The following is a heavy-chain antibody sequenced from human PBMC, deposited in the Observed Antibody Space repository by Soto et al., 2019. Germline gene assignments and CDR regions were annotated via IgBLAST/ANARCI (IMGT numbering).Heavy chain of an antibody. CDR3: AREPIPTVRYYYGMDV. V-gene: IGHV3-23*01. J-gene: IGHJ6*02. CDR1: GFTFSSYA. Sequence: EVQLLESGGGLVQPGGSLRLSCVASGFTFSSYAMSWVRQAPGKGLEWVSAISGSGGSTYYADSVKGRFTISRDNSKNTLYLQMNSLRAEDTAVYYCAREPIPTVRYYYGMDVWGQGTTVTVSS. D-gene: IGHD4-17*01. CDR2: ISGSGGST.